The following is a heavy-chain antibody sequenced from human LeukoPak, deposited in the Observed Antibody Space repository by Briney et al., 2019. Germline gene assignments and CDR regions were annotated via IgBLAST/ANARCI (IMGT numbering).Heavy chain of an antibody. CDR1: GFTFSSYS. D-gene: IGHD3-10*01. V-gene: IGHV3-21*01. J-gene: IGHJ4*02. Sequence: GSLSLSCAASGFTFSSYSMNWVRQAPGKGLEWVSSISGSSYYIYYADSVKGRFTISRDNAKNSLYLQMNSLRAEDTAVYYCAKVRGQLLWFGELFLDYWGQGTLVTVSS. CDR2: ISGSSYYI. CDR3: AKVRGQLLWFGELFLDY.